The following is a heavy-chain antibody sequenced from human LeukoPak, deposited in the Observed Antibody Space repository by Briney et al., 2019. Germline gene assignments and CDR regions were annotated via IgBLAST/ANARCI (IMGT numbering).Heavy chain of an antibody. Sequence: SETLSLTCTVSGGSISSYYWSWIRLPAGKGLEWIGRIYTSGSTNYNPSLKSRVTMSLDTFKNQFSLKLSSVTAADTAVYYCARTVRRDFWSGSWYFDLWGRGTLVIVSS. D-gene: IGHD3-3*01. CDR2: IYTSGST. CDR1: GGSISSYY. CDR3: ARTVRRDFWSGSWYFDL. V-gene: IGHV4-4*07. J-gene: IGHJ2*01.